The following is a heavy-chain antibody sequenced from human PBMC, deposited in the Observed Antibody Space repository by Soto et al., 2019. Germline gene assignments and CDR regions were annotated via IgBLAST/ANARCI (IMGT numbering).Heavy chain of an antibody. CDR1: GGSITSYY. CDR2: ISYSGST. D-gene: IGHD4-17*01. Sequence: SETLSLTCSVSGGSITSYYWGWIRRPPGKGLEWIGYISYSGSTNYNPSLKSRVTISAATSKNQFSLRLNSVTAADTAVYYCARSNDYGDSLTYFDYWGQGTLVTVSS. CDR3: ARSNDYGDSLTYFDY. V-gene: IGHV4-59*01. J-gene: IGHJ4*02.